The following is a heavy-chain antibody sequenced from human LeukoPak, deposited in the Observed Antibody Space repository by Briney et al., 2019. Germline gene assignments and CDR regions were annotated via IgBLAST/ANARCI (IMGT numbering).Heavy chain of an antibody. CDR1: GYTFTGYY. CDR3: ARGRRYQLLSHGMDV. CDR2: INPNSGGT. V-gene: IGHV1-2*04. Sequence: ASVKVSCKASGYTFTGYYMHWVRQAPGQGLEWMGWINPNSGGTNYAQKFQGWVTMTRATSISTAYMELSRLRSDDTAVYYCARGRRYQLLSHGMDVWGKGTTVTVSS. D-gene: IGHD2-2*01. J-gene: IGHJ6*04.